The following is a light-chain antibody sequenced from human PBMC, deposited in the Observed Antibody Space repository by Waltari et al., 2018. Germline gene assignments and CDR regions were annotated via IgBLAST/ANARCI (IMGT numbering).Light chain of an antibody. V-gene: IGKV1-39*01. CDR2: GAS. CDR1: QNIDDY. Sequence: DIPMTQSPSSLSASVGDRVTITCRASQNIDDYLNWYQQKPGKAPKLLIYGASNLQSGVSSRFRGDGSGTHFTFTISNLQPEDFAVYYCQQSYSNPYTFGQGTKVEIK. CDR3: QQSYSNPYT. J-gene: IGKJ2*01.